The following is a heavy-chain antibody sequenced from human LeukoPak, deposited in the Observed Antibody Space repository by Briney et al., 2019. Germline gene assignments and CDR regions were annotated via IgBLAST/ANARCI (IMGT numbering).Heavy chain of an antibody. CDR2: ISYDGNKK. Sequence: GGSLRLSCAASGFIFSNYGMHWVRQAPGKGLEWVAFISYDGNKKYDGDSVKGRFTVSRDNSENTLYLQMNSLRADDSAVYYCARGCCYGRNWYFDLWGRGTLVTVSS. V-gene: IGHV3-30*03. D-gene: IGHD5-18*01. J-gene: IGHJ2*01. CDR3: ARGCCYGRNWYFDL. CDR1: GFIFSNYG.